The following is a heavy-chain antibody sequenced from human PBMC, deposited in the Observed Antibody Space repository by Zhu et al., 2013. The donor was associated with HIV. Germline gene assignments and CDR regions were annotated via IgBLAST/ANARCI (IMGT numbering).Heavy chain of an antibody. D-gene: IGHD2-15*01. Sequence: QVQLVQSGAEVKEPGASVKVSCKASGYTFISYGVIWVRQAPGQGLEWMGWINPNSGDTKYAQKFQGRVTMTTDTSISTAYMQLSSLRSDDTAVYYCARGEVVVAATLDYVDNWGQGTLVTVSS. CDR2: INPNSGDT. J-gene: IGHJ4*02. CDR1: GYTFISYG. V-gene: IGHV1-18*01. CDR3: ARGEVVVAATLDYVDN.